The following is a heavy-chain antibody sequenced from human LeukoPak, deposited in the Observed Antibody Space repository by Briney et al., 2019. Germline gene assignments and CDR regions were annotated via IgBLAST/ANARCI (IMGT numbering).Heavy chain of an antibody. CDR1: GFTFSSYA. CDR2: ISSNGGST. J-gene: IGHJ6*03. D-gene: IGHD1-26*01. V-gene: IGHV3-64*01. Sequence: PGGSLRLSCAASGFTFSSYAMHWVRQAPGKGLEYVSAISSNGGSTYYANSVKGRFTISRDNSKNTLYLQMNSLRAEDTAVYYCSKLSDSGSQNDYMDVWGKGTTVTVSS. CDR3: SKLSDSGSQNDYMDV.